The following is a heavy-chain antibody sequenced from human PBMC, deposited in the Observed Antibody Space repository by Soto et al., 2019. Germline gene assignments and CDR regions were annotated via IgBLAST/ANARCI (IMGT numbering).Heavy chain of an antibody. D-gene: IGHD6-6*01. CDR1: GFSLSTSGVG. V-gene: IGHV2-5*01. CDR3: AHRPRISSSSDWFDP. Sequence: QITLKESGPTLVKPTQTLTLTCTFSGFSLSTSGVGVGWIRQPPGKALEWLALIYWNDDKRYTPSLKSRLTITKDTSKNQVVLTMTNMDPVDTATYYCAHRPRISSSSDWFDPWGQGTLVTVSS. J-gene: IGHJ5*02. CDR2: IYWNDDK.